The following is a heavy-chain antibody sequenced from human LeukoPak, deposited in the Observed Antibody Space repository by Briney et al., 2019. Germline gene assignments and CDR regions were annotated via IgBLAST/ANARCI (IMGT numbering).Heavy chain of an antibody. J-gene: IGHJ3*02. CDR2: IKQGGSEK. V-gene: IGHV3-7*01. Sequence: GGSLRLSCAGSGFTFSSYWMSWVRQAPGKGLEWVANIKQGGSEKYYVDSVKGRFTISRGNAKNSLYLQMNSLRAEDTAVYYCARSRVSRGDAFDIWGQGTMVTVSS. CDR3: ARSRVSRGDAFDI. CDR1: GFTFSSYW. D-gene: IGHD3-10*01.